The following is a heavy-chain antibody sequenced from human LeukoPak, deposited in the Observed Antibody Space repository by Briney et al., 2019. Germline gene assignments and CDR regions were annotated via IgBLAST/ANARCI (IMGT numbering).Heavy chain of an antibody. J-gene: IGHJ3*02. Sequence: SVKVSCKASGGTFSSYAISWVRQAPGQGLEWMGRIIPIFGTANYAQKFQGRVTITTDESTSTAYMELSSLRSEDTAVYYCARDVPGLQWDLNHDAFDIWGQGTMVTVSS. D-gene: IGHD1-26*01. V-gene: IGHV1-69*05. CDR2: IIPIFGTA. CDR3: ARDVPGLQWDLNHDAFDI. CDR1: GGTFSSYA.